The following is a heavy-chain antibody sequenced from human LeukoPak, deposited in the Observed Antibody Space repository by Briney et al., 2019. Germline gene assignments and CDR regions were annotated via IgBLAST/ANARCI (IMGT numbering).Heavy chain of an antibody. Sequence: GGSLRLSCAASGFTFNTFNMNWVRQAPGKGLEWVSSITSGGDYIYYADSVKGRFTTSRDNAKNSLSLQLNSLRVEDTAVHFCAKDKGIYYYGMDVWGQGTTVTVSS. CDR3: AKDKGIYYYGMDV. V-gene: IGHV3-21*01. J-gene: IGHJ6*02. D-gene: IGHD6-13*01. CDR1: GFTFNTFN. CDR2: ITSGGDYI.